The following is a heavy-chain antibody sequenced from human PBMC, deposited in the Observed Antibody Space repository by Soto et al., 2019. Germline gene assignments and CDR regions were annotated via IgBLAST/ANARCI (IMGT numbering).Heavy chain of an antibody. CDR1: GFTYSTFG. CDR3: ANEFFSPQAYWFFDL. V-gene: IGHV3-30*18. J-gene: IGHJ2*01. CDR2: IAADGLAQ. D-gene: IGHD3-3*01. Sequence: QVQLVESGGGVVQPGRSLRLSCAASGFTYSTFGMHWVRQAPGKGLEWVAVIAADGLAQYYADSVKGRFTISRDNSENTLFLQMNNLGAKDSAVYYCANEFFSPQAYWFFDLWGRGTLVTVSS.